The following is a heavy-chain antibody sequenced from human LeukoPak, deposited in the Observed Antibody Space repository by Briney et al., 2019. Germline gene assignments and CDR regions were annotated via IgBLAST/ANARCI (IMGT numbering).Heavy chain of an antibody. CDR3: SRDAGAAYYFDY. CDR1: GFTFSGYW. Sequence: GGSLRLSCAASGFTFSGYWMDWVRQVPGKGLMWVSRINSDGSSTTYADSVKGRFTISRDNAKDTLYLQMNSLRAEDTAVYYCSRDAGAAYYFDYWGQGTLVTVSS. D-gene: IGHD1-26*01. CDR2: INSDGSST. V-gene: IGHV3-74*01. J-gene: IGHJ4*02.